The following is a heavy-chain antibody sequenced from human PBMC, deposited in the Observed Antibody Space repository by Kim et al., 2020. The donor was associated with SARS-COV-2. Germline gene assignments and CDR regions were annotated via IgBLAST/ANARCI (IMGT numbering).Heavy chain of an antibody. CDR1: GFTFSTYA. CDR3: AKFLSAFRNYFDS. V-gene: IGHV3-23*01. Sequence: GGSLRLSCTASGFTFSTYAMTWVRQAPGKGLEWVADISGSGDRANYADSVKGRFSIYRDNSKNTLSLQMNTLRVEDTAIYHCAKFLSAFRNYFDSWGQGTLVSVSA. CDR2: ISGSGDRA. D-gene: IGHD3-16*01. J-gene: IGHJ4*02.